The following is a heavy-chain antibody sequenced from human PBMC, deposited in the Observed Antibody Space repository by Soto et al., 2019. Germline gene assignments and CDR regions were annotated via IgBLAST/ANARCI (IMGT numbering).Heavy chain of an antibody. J-gene: IGHJ4*02. CDR2: VDAGGGST. CDR1: GFNFNNYA. CDR3: AKKMGTSVVGYFFDY. Sequence: PGGSLRLSCVASGFNFNNYAMNWVRQAPGKGLEWVSSVDAGGGSTFYADSVKGRFTISRDNSKKTVFLQMNNLRAEDTAVYYCAKKMGTSVVGYFFDYWAQGTLVTVSS. D-gene: IGHD2-2*01. V-gene: IGHV3-23*01.